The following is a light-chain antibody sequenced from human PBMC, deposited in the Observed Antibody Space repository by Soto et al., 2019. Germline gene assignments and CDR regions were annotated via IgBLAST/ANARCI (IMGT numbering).Light chain of an antibody. CDR2: AAS. CDR1: QSISSY. CDR3: QQSYSTPRT. J-gene: IGKJ1*01. Sequence: DIQMTQSSSSLSASDDDLHTIPGLASQSISSYLNWYQQKPGKAPKLLIYAASSWQSGVPSRFSGSGSGTDFTLTISSLQPEDFATYYCQQSYSTPRTFGQGTKMDIK. V-gene: IGKV1-39*01.